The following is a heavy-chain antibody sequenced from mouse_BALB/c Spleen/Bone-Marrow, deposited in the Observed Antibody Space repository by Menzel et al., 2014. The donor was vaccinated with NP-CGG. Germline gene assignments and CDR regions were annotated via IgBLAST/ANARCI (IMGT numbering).Heavy chain of an antibody. V-gene: IGHV5-12-1*01. CDR1: GFAFSGYD. J-gene: IGHJ4*01. Sequence: EVHLVESGGGLVKPGGSLKFSCAASGFAFSGYDMSWVRQTPEKRLEWVAYISSGGSNTYYPDTVKGRFTISRDNAKNTLYLQMNSLKSEDTAMYYCARQRGYAYAMDCWGQGISVTVSS. CDR2: ISSGGSNT. CDR3: ARQRGYAYAMDC. D-gene: IGHD2-2*01.